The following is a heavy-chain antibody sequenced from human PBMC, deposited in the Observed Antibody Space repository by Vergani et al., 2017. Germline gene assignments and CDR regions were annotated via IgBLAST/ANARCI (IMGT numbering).Heavy chain of an antibody. J-gene: IGHJ4*02. CDR2: INPSGGST. Sequence: QVHLVQSGAEVKKPGASVKVSCKASGYPFTSYYMHWVRQAPGQGLEWMGIINPSGGSTTSTQKFQGRVTMTRDTSTSTVDMELSSLRSEDTAVYYCARSIAAAGYLDYWGQGTLVTVSS. CDR3: ARSIAAAGYLDY. CDR1: GYPFTSYY. V-gene: IGHV1-46*01. D-gene: IGHD6-13*01.